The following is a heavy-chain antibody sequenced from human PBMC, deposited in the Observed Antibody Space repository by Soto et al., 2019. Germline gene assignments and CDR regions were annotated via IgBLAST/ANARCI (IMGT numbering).Heavy chain of an antibody. Sequence: PVGSLRLSCAASVFTFSSYGMYWVRHSPGKGLEWVAVISYDGSNEYYADSVKGRFTISRDNSKNTLYLQMNSLRAEDTAVYYCAKDWQQLVPVVKYVMDVWGQGTTVTVSS. CDR1: VFTFSSYG. CDR3: AKDWQQLVPVVKYVMDV. CDR2: ISYDGSNE. J-gene: IGHJ6*02. D-gene: IGHD6-13*01. V-gene: IGHV3-30*18.